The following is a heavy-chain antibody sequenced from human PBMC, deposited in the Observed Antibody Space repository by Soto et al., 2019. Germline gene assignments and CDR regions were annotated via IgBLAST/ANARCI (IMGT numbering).Heavy chain of an antibody. V-gene: IGHV1-18*01. CDR3: ARDITIFGVVISGGDAFDI. CDR2: ISAYNGNT. Sequence: QVRLVQSGAEVKKPGASVKVSCKASGYTFTSYGISWVRQAPGQGLEWMGWISAYNGNTNYAQKLQGRVTMTTDTSTSTAYMELRSLRSDDTAVYYCARDITIFGVVISGGDAFDIWGQGTMVTVSS. D-gene: IGHD3-3*01. CDR1: GYTFTSYG. J-gene: IGHJ3*02.